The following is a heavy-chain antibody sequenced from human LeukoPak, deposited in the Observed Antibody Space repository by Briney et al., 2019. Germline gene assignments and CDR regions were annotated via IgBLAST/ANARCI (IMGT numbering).Heavy chain of an antibody. J-gene: IGHJ6*04. CDR2: INSDGSST. Sequence: GGSLRLSCAASGFTFSSYWMHWVRQAPGKGLVWVSRINSDGSSTSYADSVKGRFTISRDNAKNTLYLQINSLRAEDTAVYYCARGELRYFDWLLPKYYYGMDVWGKGTTVTVSS. CDR3: ARGELRYFDWLLPKYYYGMDV. D-gene: IGHD3-9*01. CDR1: GFTFSSYW. V-gene: IGHV3-74*01.